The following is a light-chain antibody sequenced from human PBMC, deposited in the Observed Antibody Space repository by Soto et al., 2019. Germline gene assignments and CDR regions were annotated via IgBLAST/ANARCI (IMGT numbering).Light chain of an antibody. J-gene: IGLJ1*01. CDR1: ISDVGAYTD. Sequence: QSVLTQPASVSGSPGQAITISCTGTISDVGAYTDVSWYQQHPGKAPKLMSYDVSNRPSGVSNRFSGSKSGNTASLTISGLQADDEADDYCTSYTSSSTPYVFGTGTKLTV. CDR3: TSYTSSSTPYV. CDR2: DVS. V-gene: IGLV2-14*01.